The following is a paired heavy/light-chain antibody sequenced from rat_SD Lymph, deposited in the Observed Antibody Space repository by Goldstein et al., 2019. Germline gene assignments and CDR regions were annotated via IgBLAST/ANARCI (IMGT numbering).Heavy chain of an antibody. CDR1: GYTFTEYY. J-gene: IGHJ4*01. CDR2: IDPEDGST. D-gene: IGHD1-2*01. Sequence: EVQLQQSGPELQRPGASVKLSCKASGYTFTEYYMYWVKQRPKQSLELIGRIDPEDGSTDYVEKFKNKATLTADTSSNTAYMQLSSLTSEDTATYFCARVAIAAISPLYVMDAWGQGASVTVSS. CDR3: ARVAIAAISPLYVMDA. V-gene: IGHV1-18*01.
Light chain of an antibody. J-gene: IGKJ1*01. V-gene: IGKV12S36*01. Sequence: DIQMTQSPASLSASLGETVTIECRASEDIYNGLAWYQQKPGKSPQLLIYNANSLHTGVPSRFSGSGSGTQYSLKINSLQSEDVASYFCQQYYDYPWTFGGGTKLELK. CDR1: EDIYNG. CDR2: NAN. CDR3: QQYYDYPWT.